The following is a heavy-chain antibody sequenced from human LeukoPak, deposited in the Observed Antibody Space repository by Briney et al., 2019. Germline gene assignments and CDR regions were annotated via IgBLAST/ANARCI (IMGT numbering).Heavy chain of an antibody. D-gene: IGHD5-18*01. V-gene: IGHV3-30*18. CDR1: GFTFSSYD. CDR2: ISYDGSNK. J-gene: IGHJ6*03. CDR3: AKGLKTAVGPYKGYHYYMDV. Sequence: PGRSLRLSCAASGFTFSSYDMHWVRQAPGKGLEWVAVISYDGSNKYYADSVKGRFTISRDNSKNTLSLQVSSLRAEDTAIYYCAKGLKTAVGPYKGYHYYMDVWGKGTTVTVSS.